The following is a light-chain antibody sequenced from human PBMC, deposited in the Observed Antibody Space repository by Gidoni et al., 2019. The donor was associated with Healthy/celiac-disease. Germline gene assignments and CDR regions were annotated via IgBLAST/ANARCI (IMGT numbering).Light chain of an antibody. CDR3: QQYNNWPL. CDR1: QSVSSN. V-gene: IGKV3-15*01. J-gene: IGKJ4*01. Sequence: EIVMTQSPATLSVSLGEGATLSCRASQSVSSNLAWYQQKPGQAPRLLIYDASTRATGIPARFSGSGSGTEFTLTISSLQSEDFAVYYCQQYNNWPLFXGXTKVXIK. CDR2: DAS.